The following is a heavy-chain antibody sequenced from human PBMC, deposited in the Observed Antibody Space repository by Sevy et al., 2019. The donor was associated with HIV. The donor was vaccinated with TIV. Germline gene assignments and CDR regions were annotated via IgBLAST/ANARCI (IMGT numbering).Heavy chain of an antibody. CDR3: AKTGWIGGSYYGESWYYFDY. CDR1: GFLFSSYA. Sequence: GESLKISCATSGFLFSSYALHWVRQAPGKGLEWVAVISYDGSNKYYADSVKGRFTISRDISKSTLYLQMNSLRAEDTAVYYCAKTGWIGGSYYGESWYYFDYWGQGTQVTVSS. J-gene: IGHJ4*02. CDR2: ISYDGSNK. D-gene: IGHD1-26*01. V-gene: IGHV3-30-3*02.